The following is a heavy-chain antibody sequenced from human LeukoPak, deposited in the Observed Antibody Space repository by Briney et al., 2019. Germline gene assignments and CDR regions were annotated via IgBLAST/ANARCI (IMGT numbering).Heavy chain of an antibody. V-gene: IGHV4-61*02. CDR1: GGSISSGSYY. D-gene: IGHD2-2*01. Sequence: SQTLSLSCTVSGGSISSGSYYWSWIRQPAGKGLEWIGRIYTSGSTNYNPSLKSRVTISVDTSKNQFSLKLSSVTAADTAVYYCERDHRYCSSTSCFRRGYNWFDPWGQGTLVTVSS. CDR3: ERDHRYCSSTSCFRRGYNWFDP. CDR2: IYTSGST. J-gene: IGHJ5*02.